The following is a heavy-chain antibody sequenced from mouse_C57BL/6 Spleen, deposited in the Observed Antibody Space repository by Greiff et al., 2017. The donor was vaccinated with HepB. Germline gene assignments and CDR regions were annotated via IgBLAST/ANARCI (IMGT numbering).Heavy chain of an antibody. CDR1: GFTFSDYG. CDR2: ISSGSSTI. V-gene: IGHV5-17*01. J-gene: IGHJ3*01. CDR3: ARGWLLAWFAY. Sequence: EVQRVESGGGLVKPGGSLKLSCAASGFTFSDYGMHWVRQAPEKGLEWVAYISSGSSTIYYADTVKGRFTISRDNAKNNLFLQMTSLRSEDTAMYYCARGWLLAWFAYWGQGTLVTVSA. D-gene: IGHD2-3*01.